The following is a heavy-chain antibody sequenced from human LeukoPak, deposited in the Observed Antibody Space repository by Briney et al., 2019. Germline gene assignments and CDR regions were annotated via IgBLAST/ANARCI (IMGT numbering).Heavy chain of an antibody. D-gene: IGHD3-22*01. CDR3: ARDPELSYYYDSSGPLTN. CDR1: GGSISSYY. Sequence: SETLSLTCTVSGGSISSYYWSWIRQPPGKGLEWIGYIYYSGSTNYNPSLKSRVTISVDTSKNQFSLKLSSVTAADTAVYYCARDPELSYYYDSSGPLTNWGQGTLVTVSS. V-gene: IGHV4-59*12. J-gene: IGHJ4*02. CDR2: IYYSGST.